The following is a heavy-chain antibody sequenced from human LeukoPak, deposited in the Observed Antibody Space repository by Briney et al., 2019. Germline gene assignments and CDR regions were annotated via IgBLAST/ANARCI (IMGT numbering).Heavy chain of an antibody. V-gene: IGHV3-49*03. CDR2: IRSKAYGGTT. CDR3: TRLRPYCSGGSCYFDY. CDR1: GFTFGDYA. Sequence: GGSLRLSCTASGFTFGDYAMSWFRQAPGKGLEWVGFIRSKAYGGTTEYAASVKGRFTISRDDSKSIAYLQMNSLKTEDTAVYYCTRLRPYCSGGSCYFDYWGQGTLVTVSS. J-gene: IGHJ4*02. D-gene: IGHD2-15*01.